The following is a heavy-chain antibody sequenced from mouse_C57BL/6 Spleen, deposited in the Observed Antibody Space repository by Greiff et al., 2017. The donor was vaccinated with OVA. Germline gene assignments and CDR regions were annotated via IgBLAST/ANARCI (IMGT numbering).Heavy chain of an antibody. CDR2: ISSGSSTI. CDR1: GFTFSDYG. V-gene: IGHV5-17*01. Sequence: DVMLVESGGGLVKPGGSLKLSCAASGFTFSDYGMHWVRQAPEKGLEWVAYISSGSSTIYYADTVKGRFTISRDNAKNTLFLQMTSLRSEDTAMYYCARGVYDYDAWFAYWGQGTLVTVSA. D-gene: IGHD2-4*01. J-gene: IGHJ3*01. CDR3: ARGVYDYDAWFAY.